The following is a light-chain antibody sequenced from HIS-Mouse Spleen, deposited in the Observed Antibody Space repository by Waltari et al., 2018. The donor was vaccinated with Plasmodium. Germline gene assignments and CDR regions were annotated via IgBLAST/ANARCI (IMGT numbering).Light chain of an antibody. CDR3: QQYNNWSFT. CDR1: QSVSSN. Sequence: IVMTQSPATLSVSPVERATLSCRASQSVSSNLAWYQQKPGQATRLLIYGASTRATGIPARFSGSGSGTEFTLTISSLQSEDFAVYYCQQYNNWSFTFGPGTKVEIK. CDR2: GAS. V-gene: IGKV3-15*01. J-gene: IGKJ3*01.